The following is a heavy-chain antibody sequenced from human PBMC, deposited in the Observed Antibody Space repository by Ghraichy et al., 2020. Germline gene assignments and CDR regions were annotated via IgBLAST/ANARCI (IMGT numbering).Heavy chain of an antibody. J-gene: IGHJ4*02. Sequence: ASVKVSCKASGYTFTGYHMHWVRQAPGQGLEWMGWINPNSGGTNYAQKFQGRVTMTRDTSISTAYMELSRLRSDDTAVYYCAREYCSSTSCYGYWGQGTLVTVSS. CDR2: INPNSGGT. CDR1: GYTFTGYH. D-gene: IGHD2-2*01. V-gene: IGHV1-2*02. CDR3: AREYCSSTSCYGY.